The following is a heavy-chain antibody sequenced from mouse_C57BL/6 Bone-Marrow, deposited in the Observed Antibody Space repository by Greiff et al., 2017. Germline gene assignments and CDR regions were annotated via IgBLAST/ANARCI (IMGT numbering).Heavy chain of an antibody. D-gene: IGHD2-5*01. V-gene: IGHV1-72*01. CDR3: ARDSNYLFDY. J-gene: IGHJ2*01. CDR2: IDRNSGGT. Sequence: VQLQQPGAELVKPGASVKLSCKASGYTFTSYWMPWVKQRPGRGLEWIGRIDRNSGGTKYTEKFKSKATLSVDKPSSTAYMQLSRLTSEDSAVYYCARDSNYLFDYWGQGTTLTVSS. CDR1: GYTFTSYW.